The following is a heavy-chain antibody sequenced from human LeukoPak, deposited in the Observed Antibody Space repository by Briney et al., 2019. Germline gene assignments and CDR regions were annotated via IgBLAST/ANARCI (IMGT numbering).Heavy chain of an antibody. CDR3: ARGGEEWELLTDY. J-gene: IGHJ4*02. V-gene: IGHV3-33*01. D-gene: IGHD1-26*01. Sequence: PGRSLRLSCAASGFTFSSYGMHWVRQAPGKGLEWVAVIWYDGSNKYYADSVKGQFTISRDNSKNTLYLQMNSLRAEDTAVYYCARGGEEWELLTDYWGQGTLVTVSS. CDR2: IWYDGSNK. CDR1: GFTFSSYG.